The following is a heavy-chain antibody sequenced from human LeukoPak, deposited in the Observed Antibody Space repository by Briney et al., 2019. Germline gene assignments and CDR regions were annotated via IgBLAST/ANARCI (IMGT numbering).Heavy chain of an antibody. J-gene: IGHJ5*02. CDR2: TYSGGTI. CDR1: GFTVSSNH. V-gene: IGHV3-66*01. D-gene: IGHD4-17*01. CDR3: ARDDYGDYNS. Sequence: GGSLRLSCTASGFTVSSNHMSWVRQAPGKGLEWVSGTYSGGTIYYADSVKGRFIISRDNSKNTLYLQMDSLRAEDTAVYYCARDDYGDYNSWGQGTLVTVSS.